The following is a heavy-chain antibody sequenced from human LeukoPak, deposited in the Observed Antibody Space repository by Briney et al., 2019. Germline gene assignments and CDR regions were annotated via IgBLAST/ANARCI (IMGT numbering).Heavy chain of an antibody. CDR3: ARGGGDIVVVVAAIGSYYGMDV. CDR1: GDSISSSNW. V-gene: IGHV4-4*01. D-gene: IGHD2-15*01. J-gene: IGHJ6*04. Sequence: PSETLSLTCAVSGDSISSSNWWSWVRQPPGKGLEWSGVNHHSGSTNYNQTLKSRVTISVDTSKNPCSLKLSSVAAADTAVYCCARGGGDIVVVVAAIGSYYGMDVWGKGTTVTVSS. CDR2: NHHSGST.